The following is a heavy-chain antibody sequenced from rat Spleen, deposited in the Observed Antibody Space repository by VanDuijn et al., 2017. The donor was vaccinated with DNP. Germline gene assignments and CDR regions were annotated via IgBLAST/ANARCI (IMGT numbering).Heavy chain of an antibody. Sequence: EVQLVESGGGLVQPGRSLKLSCEASGFTFSDYSMAWVRQAPKKGLEWVAMIIYDGSGTYYGDSLKGRFTISRDNTKNTLYLQMDSLRSDDTATYYCATQNSGYDYFDYWGQGVMVTVSS. V-gene: IGHV5S10*01. J-gene: IGHJ2*01. CDR2: IIYDGSGT. CDR1: GFTFSDYS. CDR3: ATQNSGYDYFDY. D-gene: IGHD4-3*01.